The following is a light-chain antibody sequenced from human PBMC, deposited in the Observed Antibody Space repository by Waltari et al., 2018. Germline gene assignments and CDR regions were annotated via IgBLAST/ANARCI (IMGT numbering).Light chain of an antibody. CDR3: CSYAGVYLYV. V-gene: IGLV2-11*01. CDR2: DVT. J-gene: IGLJ1*01. Sequence: QSALTQPRSVSGSPGQSVTISCTGTSGDVGGYNFVSWYQQHPGKAPKLIIYDVTKRPSGVPDRFSGSKSSNTASLTISGLQAEDEADYYCCSYAGVYLYVFGTGTKVTVL. CDR1: SGDVGGYNF.